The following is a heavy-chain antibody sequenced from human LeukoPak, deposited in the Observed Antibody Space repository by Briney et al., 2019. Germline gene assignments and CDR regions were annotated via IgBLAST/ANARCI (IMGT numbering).Heavy chain of an antibody. CDR3: ARGGDYGDYSDY. V-gene: IGHV4-59*12. Sequence: SETLSLTCTVSGGSISSYYWSWIRQPPGKGLEWIGYIYYSGSTNYNPSLKSRVTISVDKSKNQFSLKLSSVTAADTAVYYCARGGDYGDYSDYWGQGTLVTVSS. CDR2: IYYSGST. CDR1: GGSISSYY. D-gene: IGHD4-17*01. J-gene: IGHJ4*02.